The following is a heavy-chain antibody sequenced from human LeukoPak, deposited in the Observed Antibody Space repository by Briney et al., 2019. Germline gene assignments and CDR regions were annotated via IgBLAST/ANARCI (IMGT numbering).Heavy chain of an antibody. CDR2: INTNTGNP. D-gene: IGHD3-10*01. Sequence: ASVKVSCKASGYSFTGSAMNWVRQAPGQGLEWMGWINTNTGNPTYAQGFTGRFVFSLDTSVSTAYLQISSLKAEDTAVYYCARDRVLLWFGESYYFDYWGQGTLVTVSS. J-gene: IGHJ4*02. CDR3: ARDRVLLWFGESYYFDY. V-gene: IGHV7-4-1*02. CDR1: GYSFTGSA.